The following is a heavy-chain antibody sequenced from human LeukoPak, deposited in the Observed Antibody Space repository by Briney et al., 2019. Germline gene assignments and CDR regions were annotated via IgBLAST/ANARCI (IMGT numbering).Heavy chain of an antibody. CDR3: VRVYCSTTSCYGVDS. J-gene: IGHJ4*02. CDR2: LSSSATTI. V-gene: IGHV3-48*03. Sequence: PGGSLRLSCAASGFIFKNYEMNWVRQAPGGGLEWVSSLSSSATTIYYTDSVKGRFTISRDNAKNSLFLQMNSLGVEDTAVYYCVRVYCSTTSCYGVDSWGQGTLVTVSS. CDR1: GFIFKNYE. D-gene: IGHD2-2*01.